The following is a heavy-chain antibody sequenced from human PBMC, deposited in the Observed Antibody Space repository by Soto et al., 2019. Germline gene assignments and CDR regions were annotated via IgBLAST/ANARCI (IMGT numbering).Heavy chain of an antibody. CDR1: GFTFTSYG. Sequence: QAHLVESGGGVVQPGRSLRLSCAASGFTFTSYGMHWVRQAPGTRLEWVAVISYDGGLQHYADSGKGRFTISRDNSKNMVVLQMNSLRAEDTAVYYCVSDRGYGHASVPYSWGQGTLVSVSS. D-gene: IGHD5-18*01. CDR2: ISYDGGLQ. CDR3: VSDRGYGHASVPYS. V-gene: IGHV3-30*03. J-gene: IGHJ4*02.